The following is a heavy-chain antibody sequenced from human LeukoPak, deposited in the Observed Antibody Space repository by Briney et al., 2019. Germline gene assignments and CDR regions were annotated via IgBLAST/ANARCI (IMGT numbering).Heavy chain of an antibody. CDR3: VKGPSPFDY. CDR2: ISYDESKK. CDR1: GFTFSVYG. V-gene: IGHV3-30*18. Sequence: GGSLRLSCAAAGFTFSVYGMHLVRQAPGKRLEWVAVISYDESKKYYADSVKGRFTISRDSSSNTLYLQMNSLRDEDTAVYFCVKGPSPFDYWGQGTLVTVSS. J-gene: IGHJ4*02.